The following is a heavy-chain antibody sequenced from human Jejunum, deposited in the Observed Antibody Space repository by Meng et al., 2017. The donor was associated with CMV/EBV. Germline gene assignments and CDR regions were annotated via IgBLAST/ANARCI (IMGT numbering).Heavy chain of an antibody. Sequence: LTCAVYSASFSDYYWSCIRQPPGKGLEWIGEIYHSGTTNYNPSLKSRVTISVDTSKNQFSLKLTSVTAADTAVYYCARSVDGMDVWGQGTTVTVSS. CDR3: ARSVDGMDV. V-gene: IGHV4-34*01. J-gene: IGHJ6*02. CDR2: IYHSGTT. CDR1: SASFSDYY.